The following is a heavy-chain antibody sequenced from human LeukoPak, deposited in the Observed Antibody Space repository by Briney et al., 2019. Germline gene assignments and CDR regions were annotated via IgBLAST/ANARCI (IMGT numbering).Heavy chain of an antibody. V-gene: IGHV3-38-3*01. CDR2: ISGGST. CDR3: AKEIWPTVTTPGRTYFDY. D-gene: IGHD4-17*01. CDR1: GFTFSSYS. J-gene: IGHJ4*02. Sequence: GGSLRLSCAASGFTFSSYSMNWVRQAPGKGLEWVSSISGGSTYHADSRKGRFTIYRDNSKNTPHLQMNRLRAEDTAVYYCAKEIWPTVTTPGRTYFDYWGQGPLVTVSS.